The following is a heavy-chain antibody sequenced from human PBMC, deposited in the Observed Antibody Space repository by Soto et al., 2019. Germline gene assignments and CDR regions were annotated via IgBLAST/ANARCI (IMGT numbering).Heavy chain of an antibody. CDR2: IYHGGNT. V-gene: IGHV4-4*02. J-gene: IGHJ5*01. CDR3: ARSVPTEGFDS. CDR1: GGSISSINW. Sequence: PSETLSLTCAVSGGSISSINWCRWVRQPPGKGREWIGEIYHGGNTNYNPSLSSRVTISVDESKNHFSLKLSSVTAADTAVYYCARSVPTEGFDSWGQGTLLTVSS.